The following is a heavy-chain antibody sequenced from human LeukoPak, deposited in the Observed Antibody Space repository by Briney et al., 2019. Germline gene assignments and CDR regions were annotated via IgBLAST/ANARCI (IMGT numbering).Heavy chain of an antibody. CDR2: IIPKLGRV. J-gene: IGHJ6*02. D-gene: IGHD2-21*01. Sequence: SVKVSCKASGDTVSDYGISWVRQAPGQGLEWMGGIIPKLGRVNYAQKFQGRVMITAVESTNTVNMELNSLRSEDTAVYYCAIRHCGGECHPTNYYYYGIHVWGQGTTVIVSS. CDR1: GDTVSDYG. CDR3: AIRHCGGECHPTNYYYYGIHV. V-gene: IGHV1-69*13.